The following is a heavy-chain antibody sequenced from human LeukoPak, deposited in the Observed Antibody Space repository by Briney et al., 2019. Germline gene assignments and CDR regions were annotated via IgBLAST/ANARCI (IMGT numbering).Heavy chain of an antibody. CDR1: GSTFSNAW. D-gene: IGHD1-7*01. CDR2: IKSKTDGGTT. J-gene: IGHJ4*02. Sequence: SGGSLRLSCAASGSTFSNAWMNWVRQAPGKGLEWVGRIKSKTDGGTTDYAAPVKGRFTISRDDSKNTLYLQMNSLKTEDTAVYYCTTLLGPLWNSRGIVPPEVIPDFDYWGQGTLVTVSS. CDR3: TTLLGPLWNSRGIVPPEVIPDFDY. V-gene: IGHV3-15*07.